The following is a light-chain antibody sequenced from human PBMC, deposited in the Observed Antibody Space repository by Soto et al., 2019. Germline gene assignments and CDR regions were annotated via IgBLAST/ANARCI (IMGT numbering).Light chain of an antibody. V-gene: IGLV2-14*01. CDR3: SSYTTSGTWV. CDR1: SSDVGGYNY. J-gene: IGLJ3*02. CDR2: EVS. Sequence: QSALTQPASVSGSPGQSITISCTGTSSDVGGYNYVSWYRQHPVMVPKLMIYEVSNRPSGVSYRFSGSKSGNTASLTISGLQAEDEADFYCSSYTTSGTWVFGGGTKLTVL.